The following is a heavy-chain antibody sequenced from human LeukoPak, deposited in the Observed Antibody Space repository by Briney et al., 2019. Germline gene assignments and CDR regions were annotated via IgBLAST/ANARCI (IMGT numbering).Heavy chain of an antibody. D-gene: IGHD3-10*01. Sequence: ASVKVSCKASGYTFTGYYMHWVRQAPGQGLEWMGWINPSGGSTSYAQKFQGRVTMTRDTSTSTVYMELSSLRSEDTAVYYCARAHRGYGSGSYQNQPGWFDPWGQGTLVTVSS. CDR1: GYTFTGYY. CDR3: ARAHRGYGSGSYQNQPGWFDP. CDR2: INPSGGST. J-gene: IGHJ5*02. V-gene: IGHV1-46*01.